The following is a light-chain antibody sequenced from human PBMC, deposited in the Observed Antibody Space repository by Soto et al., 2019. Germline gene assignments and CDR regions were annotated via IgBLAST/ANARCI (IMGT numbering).Light chain of an antibody. J-gene: IGLJ1*01. V-gene: IGLV2-14*01. CDR2: DVS. CDR3: SSYTSSSTL. Sequence: SALTQPASVSGSPGQSFTIYCTGTSSDVGGYNYVSWYQQHPGKAPKLMIYDVSNRPSGVSNRFSGSKSGNTASLTISGLQAEDEADYYCSSYTSSSTLFGTGTKLTVL. CDR1: SSDVGGYNY.